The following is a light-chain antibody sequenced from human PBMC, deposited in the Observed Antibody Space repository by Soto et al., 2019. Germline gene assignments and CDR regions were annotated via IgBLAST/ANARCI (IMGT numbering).Light chain of an antibody. V-gene: IGLV2-18*02. Sequence: QSALTQPPSVSGSPGQSVTISCTATSSDGGSYNRVSWYQQPPGTAPKLMIYEVTNRPSGVPDRFSGSKSGNTASLTISGRQAADESDYYCSSYTSTNTMIFGGGTKLTVL. J-gene: IGLJ2*01. CDR3: SSYTSTNTMI. CDR2: EVT. CDR1: SSDGGSYNR.